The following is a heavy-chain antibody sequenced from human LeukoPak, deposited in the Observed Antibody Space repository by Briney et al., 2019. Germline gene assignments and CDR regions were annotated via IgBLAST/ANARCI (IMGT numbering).Heavy chain of an antibody. Sequence: GASLKISCKGSGYSFTSYWIGWVRQMPGKGLEWMGIIYPGDSDTRYSPSFQGQVTISADKSISTAYLQWSSLKASGTAMYYCASTDCSGGSCYPYYFDYWGQGTLVTVSS. CDR3: ASTDCSGGSCYPYYFDY. V-gene: IGHV5-51*01. CDR2: IYPGDSDT. J-gene: IGHJ4*02. CDR1: GYSFTSYW. D-gene: IGHD2-15*01.